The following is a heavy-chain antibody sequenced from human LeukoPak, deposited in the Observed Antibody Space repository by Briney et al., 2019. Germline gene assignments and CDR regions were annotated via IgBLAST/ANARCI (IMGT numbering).Heavy chain of an antibody. Sequence: PGGSLRLSCAASGLTFSSYWMHWVRHAPGKGLVWVSRMNSDGSSTNYAASVKGRFTISRDNANNTLYLQMNSLRAEDTAVYYCARGVRYGALDIWGQGTMVTVSS. CDR2: MNSDGSST. CDR3: ARGVRYGALDI. J-gene: IGHJ3*02. CDR1: GLTFSSYW. V-gene: IGHV3-74*01. D-gene: IGHD5-18*01.